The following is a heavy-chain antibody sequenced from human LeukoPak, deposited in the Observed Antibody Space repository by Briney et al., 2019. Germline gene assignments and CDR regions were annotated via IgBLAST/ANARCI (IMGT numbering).Heavy chain of an antibody. D-gene: IGHD3-10*01. J-gene: IGHJ4*02. CDR3: TRDVVVSPGEKATDY. Sequence: GGSLRPSCAASGFTFSSYAMSWVRQAPGKGLEWVSSIDPSSTYIYYADSVKGRFTISRDNAQNSLYLQMNSLRAEDTAVYYCTRDVVVSPGEKATDYWGQGTLVTVSS. CDR2: IDPSSTYI. CDR1: GFTFSSYA. V-gene: IGHV3-21*01.